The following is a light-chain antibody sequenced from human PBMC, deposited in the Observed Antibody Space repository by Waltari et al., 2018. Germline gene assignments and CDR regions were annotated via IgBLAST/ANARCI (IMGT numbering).Light chain of an antibody. CDR1: QSISNY. V-gene: IGKV3-15*01. Sequence: EIMMTPSPATLSVSAGQRDAPSCRASQSISNYLAWYQQKPGQAPRLLIYGASSRTTGIPARFSGSGSGTEFTLTISSLQSEDFAVYYCQQYNSWPDTFGQGTELEI. CDR3: QQYNSWPDT. J-gene: IGKJ2*01. CDR2: GAS.